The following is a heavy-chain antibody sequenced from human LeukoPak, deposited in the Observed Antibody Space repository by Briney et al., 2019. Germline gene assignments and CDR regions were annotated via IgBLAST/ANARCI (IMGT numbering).Heavy chain of an antibody. V-gene: IGHV3-11*04. Sequence: GGSLRLSCAASGLTFSDYYMSWIRQAPGKGLEWVSYISSSGSTIYYADSVKGRFTISRDNAKNSLYLQMNSLRAEDTAVYYCARTPASIYGSGSYYNPGGEGFDPWGQGTLVTVSS. CDR2: ISSSGSTI. D-gene: IGHD3-10*01. CDR3: ARTPASIYGSGSYYNPGGEGFDP. CDR1: GLTFSDYY. J-gene: IGHJ5*02.